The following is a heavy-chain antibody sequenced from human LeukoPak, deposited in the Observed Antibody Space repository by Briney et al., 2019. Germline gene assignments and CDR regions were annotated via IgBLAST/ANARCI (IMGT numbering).Heavy chain of an antibody. CDR2: INHSGST. V-gene: IGHV4-34*01. CDR1: GGSFSGYY. CDR3: ARKSCSSTSCYTSMGYYFDY. J-gene: IGHJ4*02. Sequence: PSETLSLTCAVYGGSFSGYYWSWIRQPPGKGLEWIGEINHSGSTNYNPSLKSRVTISVDTSKNQFSLKLSSVTAADTAVYYCARKSCSSTSCYTSMGYYFDYWGQGTLVTVSS. D-gene: IGHD2-2*02.